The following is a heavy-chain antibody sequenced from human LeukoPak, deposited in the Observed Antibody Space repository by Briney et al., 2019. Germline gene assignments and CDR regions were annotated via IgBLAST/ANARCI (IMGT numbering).Heavy chain of an antibody. CDR1: GFTFDDYA. J-gene: IGHJ4*02. CDR3: AKALSGYDPYYFDY. CDR2: ISWNSGSI. Sequence: SLRLSCAASGFTFDDYAMHWVRQAPGKGLEWVSGISWNSGSIGYADSVKGRFTISRDNAKNSLYLQMNSLRAEDTALYYCAKALSGYDPYYFDYWGQGTLVTVSS. D-gene: IGHD5-12*01. V-gene: IGHV3-9*01.